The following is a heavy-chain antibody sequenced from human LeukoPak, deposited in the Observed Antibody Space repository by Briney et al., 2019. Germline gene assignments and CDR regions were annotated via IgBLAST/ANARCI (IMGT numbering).Heavy chain of an antibody. V-gene: IGHV3-53*01. CDR2: IYSGGST. Sequence: PSGGSLRLSCAASGFTVSSNYMSWVRQAPGKGLEWVSVIYSGGSTNYADSVKGRFTISRDNSKNTLYLQMNSLRAEDTAVYYCARAATVTSYYYYYYMDVWGKGTTVTVSS. CDR3: ARAATVTSYYYYYYMDV. D-gene: IGHD4-11*01. J-gene: IGHJ6*03. CDR1: GFTVSSNY.